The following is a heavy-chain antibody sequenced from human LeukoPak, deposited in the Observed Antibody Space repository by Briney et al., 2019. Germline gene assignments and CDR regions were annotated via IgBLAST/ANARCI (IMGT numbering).Heavy chain of an antibody. Sequence: PSETLSLTCTVSGGSIRSYFWGWDRQPAGKGLKWLGRIYTTGATFYNPPLKTRLTMSIDTSKNQFSLRLTSVVAADTAVYYCARQGYTASYYFLDYWSQGTLVTVSS. CDR1: GGSIRSYF. V-gene: IGHV4-4*07. D-gene: IGHD1-26*01. J-gene: IGHJ4*02. CDR2: IYTTGAT. CDR3: ARQGYTASYYFLDY.